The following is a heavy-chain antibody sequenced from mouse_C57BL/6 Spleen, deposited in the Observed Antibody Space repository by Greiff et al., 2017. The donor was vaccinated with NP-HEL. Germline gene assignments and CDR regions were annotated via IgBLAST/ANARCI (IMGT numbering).Heavy chain of an antibody. CDR1: GYTFTSYW. D-gene: IGHD3-2*02. V-gene: IGHV1-64*01. Sequence: QVHVKQPGAELVKPGASVKLSCKASGYTFTSYWMHWVKQRPGQGLEWIGMIHPNSGSTNYNEKFKSKATLTVDKSSSTAYMQLSSLTSEDSAVYYCARREAQATDYWGQGTTLTVSS. CDR3: ARREAQATDY. J-gene: IGHJ2*01. CDR2: IHPNSGST.